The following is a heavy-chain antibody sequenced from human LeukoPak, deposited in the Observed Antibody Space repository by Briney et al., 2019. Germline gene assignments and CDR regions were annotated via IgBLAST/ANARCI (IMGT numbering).Heavy chain of an antibody. Sequence: SETLSLTCTVSGASVCIGIYYCRWIRQPPGRGLGWIGFMHHSGSTSHHPSLQNRVTMSVDTSKNQLSLNLTSATAADTAMYFCAGLRTAGTAPDCCCQGTLVTVSS. J-gene: IGHJ4*02. CDR1: GASVCIGIYY. V-gene: IGHV4-61*01. CDR2: MHHSGST. D-gene: IGHD2-21*02. CDR3: AGLRTAGTAPDC.